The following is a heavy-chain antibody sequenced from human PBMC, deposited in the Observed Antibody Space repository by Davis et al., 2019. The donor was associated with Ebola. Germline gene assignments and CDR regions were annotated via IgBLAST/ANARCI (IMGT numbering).Heavy chain of an antibody. CDR3: ARRYCSGGSCYFAY. V-gene: IGHV4-59*01. Sequence: MPSETLSLTCTVSGGSISSYYWSWIRQPPGKGLEWIGYIYYSGSTNYNPSLKSRVTISVDTSKNQFSLKLSSVPAADTAVYYCARRYCSGGSCYFAYWGQGTLVTVSS. D-gene: IGHD2-15*01. J-gene: IGHJ4*02. CDR1: GGSISSYY. CDR2: IYYSGST.